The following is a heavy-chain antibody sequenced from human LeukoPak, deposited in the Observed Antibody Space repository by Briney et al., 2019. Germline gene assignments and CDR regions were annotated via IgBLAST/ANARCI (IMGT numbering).Heavy chain of an antibody. D-gene: IGHD3-10*01. CDR1: GFRFSNSW. J-gene: IGHJ4*02. CDR3: ARGADHGGSYYPD. Sequence: GGSLRLSCAASGFRFSNSWMYWVRQGPGKGPVWVSRMKTDGTRIEYADSVKGRFTISRDNAKNTLFLQMSSLRVEDTAVYYCARGADHGGSYYPDWGRGTRVTVSS. CDR2: MKTDGTRI. V-gene: IGHV3-74*01.